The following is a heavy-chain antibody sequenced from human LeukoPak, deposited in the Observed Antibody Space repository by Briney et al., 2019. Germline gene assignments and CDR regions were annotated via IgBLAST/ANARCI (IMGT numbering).Heavy chain of an antibody. J-gene: IGHJ6*03. CDR2: VFDSGRT. Sequence: LETLSLTCTVSGGSMTTHHWNWIRQTPGKGLEWIGYVFDSGRTKVNPSLTSRVTLSTDTSKNQLSLRLSSVTAADTAVYYCTRDNPDGYTYGHYYYYMDVWGKGTTVTVSS. V-gene: IGHV4-59*11. CDR1: GGSMTTHH. D-gene: IGHD5-18*01. CDR3: TRDNPDGYTYGHYYYYMDV.